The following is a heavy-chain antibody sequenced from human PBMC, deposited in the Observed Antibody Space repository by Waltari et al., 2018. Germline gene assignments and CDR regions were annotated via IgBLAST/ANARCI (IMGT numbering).Heavy chain of an antibody. J-gene: IGHJ4*02. V-gene: IGHV3-30*04. CDR2: TSYYGSNQ. CDR1: GFTFSDYA. CDR3: AKDGFHFWSGYHSPDY. Sequence: QVQLVETGGGVVQPGKSLRLSCAVSGFTFSDYAMHWVRQAPGRGREWVALTSYYGSNQDYADFVKGRFTISRDNSKNTLYLQMNTLRPEDTAVYYCAKDGFHFWSGYHSPDYWGQGTLVTVSS. D-gene: IGHD3-3*02.